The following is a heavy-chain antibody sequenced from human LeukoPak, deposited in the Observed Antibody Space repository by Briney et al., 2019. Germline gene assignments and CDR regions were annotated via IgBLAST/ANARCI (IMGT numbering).Heavy chain of an antibody. Sequence: PGGSLRLSCAASGFHFSTYNMNWVRQAPGKGLEWVSSIYYADSVKGRFTISRGDAKNSLYLQMNSLRVEDTAVYYCAREVIGGNSAWGQGTLVTVSS. J-gene: IGHJ5*02. CDR2: I. CDR1: GFHFSTYN. CDR3: AREVIGGNSA. V-gene: IGHV3-21*01. D-gene: IGHD4-23*01.